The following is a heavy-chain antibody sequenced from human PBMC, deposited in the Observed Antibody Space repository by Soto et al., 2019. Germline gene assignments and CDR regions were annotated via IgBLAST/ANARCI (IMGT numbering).Heavy chain of an antibody. V-gene: IGHV3-23*01. CDR1: GFTFSSYA. CDR2: LSGCSGST. J-gene: IGHJ4*02. Sequence: GGSLRLSCAASGFTFSSYAMSWVRQAPGKGLEWVSALSGCSGSTYYADSVKGRFTISRDNSKNTLYLQMNSLRAEDTAVYYCAKRPSSTSRISEENLTGYWGQGTLVTVSS. D-gene: IGHD2-2*01. CDR3: AKRPSSTSRISEENLTGY.